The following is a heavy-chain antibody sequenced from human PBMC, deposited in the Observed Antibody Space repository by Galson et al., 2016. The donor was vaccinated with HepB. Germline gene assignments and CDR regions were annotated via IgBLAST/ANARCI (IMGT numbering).Heavy chain of an antibody. CDR1: GFTFSIYA. CDR3: AKDIMRSYYSDYVRDV. Sequence: SLRLSCAASGFTFSIYAMRWVRQAPGKGLEWISVISGSGGTTYYADSVKGRFTISRDNSKKTLYLQMNSLRAEDTAVYFCAKDIMRSYYSDYVRDVWGQGTTVTVSS. CDR2: ISGSGGTT. V-gene: IGHV3-23*01. J-gene: IGHJ6*02.